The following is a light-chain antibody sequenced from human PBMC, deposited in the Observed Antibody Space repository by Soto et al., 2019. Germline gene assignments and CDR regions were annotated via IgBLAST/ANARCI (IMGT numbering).Light chain of an antibody. CDR3: QQFKSYPIT. V-gene: IGKV1-9*01. CDR2: AAS. CDR1: QGISSD. Sequence: GDRFTITCRASQGISSDLAWYQQNPGKAPKLLIYAASTLQNGVPSTFSGSGSGTEFTLTISSLQPEDFGTYYCQQFKSYPITFGQGTRLEI. J-gene: IGKJ5*01.